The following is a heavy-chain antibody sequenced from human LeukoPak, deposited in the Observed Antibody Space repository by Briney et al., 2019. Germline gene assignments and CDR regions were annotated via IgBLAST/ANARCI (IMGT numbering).Heavy chain of an antibody. J-gene: IGHJ4*02. D-gene: IGHD2-2*01. CDR1: GYTFTGYY. Sequence: ASVKVSCKASGYTFTGYYMHWVRQAPGQGLEWMGWVIPNSGGTNYAQKFQGRVTMTRDTSISTAYMELSRLRSDDTAVYYCAREGGLGLLGCSTSCYYDYWGQGTLVTVSS. V-gene: IGHV1-2*02. CDR3: AREGGLGLLGCSTSCYYDY. CDR2: VIPNSGGT.